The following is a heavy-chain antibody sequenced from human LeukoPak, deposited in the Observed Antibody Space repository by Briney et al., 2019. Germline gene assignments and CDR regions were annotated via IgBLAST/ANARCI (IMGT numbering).Heavy chain of an antibody. CDR1: GFTFSSYA. D-gene: IGHD2-21*02. CDR2: ISGSGGST. Sequence: GGSLRLSCAASGFTFSSYAMSWVRQAPGKGLEWVSAISGSGGSTYYADSVKGRFTISRDNSKNTLYLQMNSLRAEDTAVYYCARESGPVVVTAIWYFDLWGRGTLVTVSS. CDR3: ARESGPVVVTAIWYFDL. J-gene: IGHJ2*01. V-gene: IGHV3-23*01.